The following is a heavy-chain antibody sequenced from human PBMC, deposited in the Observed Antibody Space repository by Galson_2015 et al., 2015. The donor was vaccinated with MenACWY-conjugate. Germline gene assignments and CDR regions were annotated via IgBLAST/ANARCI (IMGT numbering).Heavy chain of an antibody. Sequence: SLRLSCAASGFTFRDYAMTWVRLAPGTGLEWISAISGSGANTYYADSVKGRFTISRDNSKDTVYLQLNSLRAEDTAVYYCAKTQKHIYFYYGMDVWGQGTTVTVSS. CDR3: AKTQKHIYFYYGMDV. CDR1: GFTFRDYA. CDR2: ISGSGANT. J-gene: IGHJ6*02. V-gene: IGHV3-23*01.